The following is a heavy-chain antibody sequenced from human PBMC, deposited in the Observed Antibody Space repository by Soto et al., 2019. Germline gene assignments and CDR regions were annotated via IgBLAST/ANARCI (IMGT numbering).Heavy chain of an antibody. CDR1: GGLISKYS. D-gene: IGHD5-12*01. J-gene: IGHJ4*01. CDR2: VLPISGST. Sequence: QVQLVQSGAEVRKPGSSVKVSCKTSGGLISKYSFNWVRQAPGQWLEWMGGVLPISGSTDYAQKFQGKLTITADRSTSTVYMELSRLRSDDTANYYCATIRVRGGPLRFEDGGQGMLISVSS. V-gene: IGHV1-69*06. CDR3: ATIRVRGGPLRFED.